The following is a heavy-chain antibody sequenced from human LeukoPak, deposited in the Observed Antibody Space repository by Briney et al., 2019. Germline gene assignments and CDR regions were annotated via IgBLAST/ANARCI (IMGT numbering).Heavy chain of an antibody. J-gene: IGHJ4*02. Sequence: PGGSLRLSCAASGFTFSDHYMDWVRQAPGKGLEWVGSTRNKANSYTTEYAASVKGRFTISRDDSKNSLYLQMNSLKTEDTAVYYCARPFPDCSGGSCYYYFDYWGQGTLVTVSS. CDR2: TRNKANSYTT. D-gene: IGHD2-15*01. V-gene: IGHV3-72*01. CDR1: GFTFSDHY. CDR3: ARPFPDCSGGSCYYYFDY.